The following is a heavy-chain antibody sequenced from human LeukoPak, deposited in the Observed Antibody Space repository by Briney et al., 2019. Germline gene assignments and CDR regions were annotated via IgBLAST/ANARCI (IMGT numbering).Heavy chain of an antibody. CDR2: ISGSGGST. CDR3: IRGGSYQIYDF. D-gene: IGHD1-26*01. V-gene: IGHV3-23*01. J-gene: IGHJ3*01. CDR1: GFTFSNAW. Sequence: GGSLRLSCAASGFTFSNAWMSWVRQAPGKGLEWVSAISGSGGSTYYADSVKGRFTISRDNSKNTLYLQMNSLRAEDTAMYYCIRGGSYQIYDFWGQGTMVTVSS.